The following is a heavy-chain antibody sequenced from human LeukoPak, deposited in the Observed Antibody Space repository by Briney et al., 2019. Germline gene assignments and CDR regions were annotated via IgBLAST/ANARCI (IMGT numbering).Heavy chain of an antibody. CDR1: GYTFSNYG. CDR3: ARRKGLYGLPSI. CDR2: ISAYNGNT. D-gene: IGHD2/OR15-2a*01. V-gene: IGHV1-18*01. Sequence: ASVKVSCKASGYTFSNYGINWVRQAPGQGLEWMGWISAYNGNTNYAQKLQGRVTMTTDTSTSTAYMELRSLRSDDTAVYYCARRKGLYGLPSIWGQGTLVTVSS. J-gene: IGHJ4*02.